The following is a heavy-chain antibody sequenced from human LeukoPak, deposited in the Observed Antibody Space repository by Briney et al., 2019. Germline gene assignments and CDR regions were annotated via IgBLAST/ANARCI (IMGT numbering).Heavy chain of an antibody. CDR2: ISTSGSTI. CDR3: AKRGVLIRVILVGFHKEAYYFDS. D-gene: IGHD3-10*01. CDR1: GFSFSSYE. V-gene: IGHV3-48*03. J-gene: IGHJ4*02. Sequence: GGSLRQSSAPSGFSFSSYERNRVRQAPGKGLEWVSYISTSGSTIYYVGSVKGRFTISRDNAKNSLYLQMNNLRAEDTAVYFCAKRGVLIRVILVGFHKEAYYFDSWGQGALVTVSS.